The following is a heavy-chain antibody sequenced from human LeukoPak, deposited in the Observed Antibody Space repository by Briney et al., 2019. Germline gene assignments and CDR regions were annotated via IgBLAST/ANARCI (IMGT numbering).Heavy chain of an antibody. Sequence: GASVKVSCKASGYRFTSFGITWVRQAPGQGLEWMGWINPNSGGTNYAQKFQGRVTMTRDTSISTAYMELSRLRSDDTAVYYCARALAGAALTTLDYWGQGTLVTVSS. CDR1: GYRFTSFG. J-gene: IGHJ4*02. CDR3: ARALAGAALTTLDY. CDR2: INPNSGGT. D-gene: IGHD2-15*01. V-gene: IGHV1-2*02.